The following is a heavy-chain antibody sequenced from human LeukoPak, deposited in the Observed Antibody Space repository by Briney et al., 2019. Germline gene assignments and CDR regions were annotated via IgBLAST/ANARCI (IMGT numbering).Heavy chain of an antibody. CDR2: ISDSGGDT. CDR1: GFTLSSYT. CDR3: ARAKRNGFDI. Sequence: GGSLRLSCAASGFTLSSYTMSWVHQAPGKGLEWVSGISDSGGDTYYADSVKGRFTISRDNAKNSLYLQMNSLRAEDTAVYYCARAKRNGFDIWGQGTMVTVSS. V-gene: IGHV3-23*01. J-gene: IGHJ3*02.